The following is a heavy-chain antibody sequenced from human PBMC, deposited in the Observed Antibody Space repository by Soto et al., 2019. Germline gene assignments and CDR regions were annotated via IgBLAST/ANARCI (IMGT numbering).Heavy chain of an antibody. D-gene: IGHD6-19*01. CDR1: GGSFSGYY. CDR2: INHSGST. CDR3: ARGRHSSGWYERVLYYYYYYGMDV. J-gene: IGHJ6*02. V-gene: IGHV4-34*01. Sequence: SETLSLTCAVYGGSFSGYYWSWIRQPPGKGLEWIGEINHSGSTNYNPSLKSRVTISVDTSKKQFSLKLSSVTAADTAVYYCARGRHSSGWYERVLYYYYYYGMDVWGQGTTVTVSS.